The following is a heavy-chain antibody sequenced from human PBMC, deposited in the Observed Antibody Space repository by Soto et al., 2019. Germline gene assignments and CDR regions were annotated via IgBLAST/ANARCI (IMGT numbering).Heavy chain of an antibody. J-gene: IGHJ6*03. Sequence: QVQLQQWGAGLLKPSETLSLTCAVYGGSFSGYYWSWIRQPPGKGLEWIGEINHSGSTNYNPSLKSRVTISVDTSENQFSLKLSSVTAADTAVYYCARGLQYYYYYMDVWGKGTTVTVSS. CDR2: INHSGST. CDR1: GGSFSGYY. CDR3: ARGLQYYYYYMDV. V-gene: IGHV4-34*01.